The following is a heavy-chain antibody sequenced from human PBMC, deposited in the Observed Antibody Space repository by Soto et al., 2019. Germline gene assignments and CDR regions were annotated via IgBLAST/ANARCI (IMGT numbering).Heavy chain of an antibody. CDR3: AKAGSSTIYYYYGMDV. D-gene: IGHD6-6*01. V-gene: IGHV3-23*01. CDR2: ISGSGGST. CDR1: GFTFSGYA. J-gene: IGHJ6*02. Sequence: GGSLRLSCAASGFTFSGYAMSWVRQAPGKGLEWVSAISGSGGSTYYADSVKGRFTISRDNSKNTLYLQMNSLRAEDTAVYYCAKAGSSTIYYYYGMDVWGQGTTVTVSS.